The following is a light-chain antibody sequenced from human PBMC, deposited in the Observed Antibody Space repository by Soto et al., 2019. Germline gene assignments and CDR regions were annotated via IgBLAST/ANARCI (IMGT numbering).Light chain of an antibody. CDR3: QQYAAAPRT. CDR1: QTISPTY. V-gene: IGKV3-20*01. J-gene: IGKJ2*02. Sequence: EIVLTQSPGTLSLSPGERATLSCRASQTISPTYLAWYQQKPGQAPRLLIYGTSSRTTGIPDRFSGSGSGTDFTLTISRLEPEDFAVYFCQQYAAAPRTFGQGTKLEIK. CDR2: GTS.